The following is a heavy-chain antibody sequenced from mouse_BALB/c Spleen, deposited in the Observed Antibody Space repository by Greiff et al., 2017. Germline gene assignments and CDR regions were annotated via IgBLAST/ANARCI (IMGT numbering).Heavy chain of an antibody. D-gene: IGHD1-1*01. CDR1: GYSFTGYF. CDR3: AREGYGSSSAWFAY. Sequence: EVKVVESGPELVKPGASVKISCKASGYSFTGYFMNWVMQSHGKSLEWIGRINPYNGDTFYNQKFKGKATLTVDKSSSTAHMELRSLASEDSAVYYCAREGYGSSSAWFAYWGQGTLVTVSA. V-gene: IGHV1-20*02. J-gene: IGHJ3*01. CDR2: INPYNGDT.